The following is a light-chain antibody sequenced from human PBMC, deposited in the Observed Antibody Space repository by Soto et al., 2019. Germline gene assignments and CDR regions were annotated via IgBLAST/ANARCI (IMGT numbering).Light chain of an antibody. Sequence: QSALTQPPSVYGSPGQSVTISCSGTIDDVTAYYRVSWYQQTPGTAPKLMIYDVSNGPSGVPDRFSGSRSGNTASLTISGLQAEDEGDYYCSVYTRTSTYVFGTGTKLTVL. CDR1: IDDVTAYYR. CDR2: DVS. V-gene: IGLV2-18*01. CDR3: SVYTRTSTYV. J-gene: IGLJ1*01.